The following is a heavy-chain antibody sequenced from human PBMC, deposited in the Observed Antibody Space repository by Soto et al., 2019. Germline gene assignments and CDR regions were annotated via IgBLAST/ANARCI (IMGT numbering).Heavy chain of an antibody. CDR2: IWYDGSNK. CDR3: ARDNCGGDCYRDRYYGMDV. D-gene: IGHD2-21*02. Sequence: ALRLSCAASGFTFSSYGMHWVRQAPGKGLEWVAVIWYDGSNKYYADYVKGRFTISRDNSKNTLYLQMNSLRAEDTAVYYCARDNCGGDCYRDRYYGMDVWGQGTTVTVSS. J-gene: IGHJ6*02. V-gene: IGHV3-33*01. CDR1: GFTFSSYG.